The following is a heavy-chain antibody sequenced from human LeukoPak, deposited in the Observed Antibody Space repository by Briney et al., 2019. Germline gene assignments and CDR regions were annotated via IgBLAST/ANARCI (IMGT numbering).Heavy chain of an antibody. CDR2: ISNDGGTK. J-gene: IGHJ6*02. Sequence: GGSLRLSCAASGVTFSLFGMHWVRQAPGKGLEWVALISNDGGTKYYADSVKGRFTISRDISKNTLYLQMNSLRPEDAAVYYCAKVSSVGGHYYGMDVWGQGTTVTVS. CDR1: GVTFSLFG. CDR3: AKVSSVGGHYYGMDV. D-gene: IGHD1-26*01. V-gene: IGHV3-30*18.